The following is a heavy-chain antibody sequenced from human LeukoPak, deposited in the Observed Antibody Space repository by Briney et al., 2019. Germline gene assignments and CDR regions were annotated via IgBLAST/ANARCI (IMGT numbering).Heavy chain of an antibody. CDR3: ASRDYYGSGSEPLAVGS. CDR1: GFTFSNYA. Sequence: PGGSLRLSCAASGFTFSNYAMSWVRQPPGKGLEWIGEINHSGSTNYNPSLKSRVTISVDTSKNQFSLKLSSVTAADTAVYYCASRDYYGSGSEPLAVGSWGQGTLVTVSS. CDR2: INHSGST. J-gene: IGHJ4*02. V-gene: IGHV4-34*01. D-gene: IGHD3-10*01.